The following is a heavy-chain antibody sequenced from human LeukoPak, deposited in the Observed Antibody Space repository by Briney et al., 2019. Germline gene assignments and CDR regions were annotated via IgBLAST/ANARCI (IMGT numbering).Heavy chain of an antibody. CDR3: VKDMNPGGADV. CDR1: GFTFTNYG. J-gene: IGHJ6*02. Sequence: SGRSLGLSCTTSGFTFTNYGINWVRQAPGKGLEWVAAIWYDGSKTSYTDSVKGRFTVSRDSAKNSLYLQMNSLRPEDTALYYCVKDMNPGGADVWGQGTTVTVSS. D-gene: IGHD3-10*01. V-gene: IGHV3-33*03. CDR2: IWYDGSKT.